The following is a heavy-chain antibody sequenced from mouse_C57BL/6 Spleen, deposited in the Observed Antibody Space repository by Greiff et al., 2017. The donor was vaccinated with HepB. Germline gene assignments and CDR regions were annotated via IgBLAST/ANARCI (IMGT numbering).Heavy chain of an antibody. J-gene: IGHJ2*01. CDR2: IYPGRGST. CDR3: ARNYGSSSYYCDY. D-gene: IGHD1-1*01. V-gene: IGHV1-55*01. CDR1: GYTFTSYW. Sequence: QVQLQQPGAELVKPGASVKMSCKASGYTFTSYWITWVKQRPGQGLEWFGDIYPGRGSTNYNEKFKSKATLTVDTSSSTAYMQLSSLTSEDSAVYYCARNYGSSSYYCDYWGQGTTHTVAA.